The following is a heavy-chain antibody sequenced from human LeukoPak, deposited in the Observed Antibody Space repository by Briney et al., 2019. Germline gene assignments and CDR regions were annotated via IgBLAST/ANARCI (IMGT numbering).Heavy chain of an antibody. D-gene: IGHD2-2*01. CDR1: GYSISSGYY. J-gene: IGHJ2*01. Sequence: SETLSLTCAVSGYSISSGYYWGWIRQPPGKGLEWIGSIYHSGSTYYNPSLKSRVTISVDTSKNQFSLKLSSVTAADTAVYYCASRTSCYDACQYWYFDLWGRGTLVTVSS. CDR2: IYHSGST. V-gene: IGHV4-38-2*01. CDR3: ASRTSCYDACQYWYFDL.